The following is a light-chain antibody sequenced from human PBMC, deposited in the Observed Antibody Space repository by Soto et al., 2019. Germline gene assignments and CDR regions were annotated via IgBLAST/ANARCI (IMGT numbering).Light chain of an antibody. Sequence: EIVMTQSPATLSVSPGERAPLSCRASQSVSSNLAWYQQKPGQAPRLLIYDASNRATGIPARFSGSGSGTDFTLTISSLQPDEFATYYCQQYSIYPWTFGQGTKVDIK. CDR3: QQYSIYPWT. CDR2: DAS. CDR1: QSVSSN. J-gene: IGKJ1*01. V-gene: IGKV3D-15*01.